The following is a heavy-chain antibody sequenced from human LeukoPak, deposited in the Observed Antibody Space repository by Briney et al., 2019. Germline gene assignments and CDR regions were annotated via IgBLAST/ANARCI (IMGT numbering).Heavy chain of an antibody. J-gene: IGHJ4*02. D-gene: IGHD5-12*01. CDR3: ATNGGGGSGYGNFDY. V-gene: IGHV3-48*03. CDR1: GFTFSSYE. CDR2: ISSSGSTI. Sequence: GGSLRLSCAASGFTFSSYEMNWVRQAPEKGLEWVSYISSSGSTIYYADSVKGRFTISRDNAKNSLYLQMNSLRHEDTALYYCATNGGGGSGYGNFDYWGQGTLVTVSS.